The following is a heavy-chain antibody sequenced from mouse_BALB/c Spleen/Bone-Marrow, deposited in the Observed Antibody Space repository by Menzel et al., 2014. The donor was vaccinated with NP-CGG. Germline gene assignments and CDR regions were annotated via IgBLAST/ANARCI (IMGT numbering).Heavy chain of an antibody. CDR2: IRAGGST. Sequence: QVQLQQSGPGLVAPSQSLSLTCPASGFSLTSYGIHWVRQPPGKGLEWLGVIRAGGSTNYNSALMSRLSISKDHSTCQVFLKMNSLQTDETAMYYCARVIRYERYFDYWGQGTPRTVSS. D-gene: IGHD2-14*01. CDR3: ARVIRYERYFDY. V-gene: IGHV2-9*02. CDR1: GFSLTSYG. J-gene: IGHJ2*01.